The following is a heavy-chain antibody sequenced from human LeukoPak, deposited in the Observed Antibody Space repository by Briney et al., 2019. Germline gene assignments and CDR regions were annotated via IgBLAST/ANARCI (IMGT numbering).Heavy chain of an antibody. CDR3: ARDANDGSSYFLYYFDY. Sequence: PGGSLRLSCAASGFTFSRFAVHWVRQAPGKGLEWVTVVSYDGTINYYAASVRGRFTVSRDNSKNTVYLQMSSLRAEDTAVYYCARDANDGSSYFLYYFDYWGQGALDSVSS. D-gene: IGHD3-22*01. J-gene: IGHJ4*02. V-gene: IGHV3-30-3*01. CDR1: GFTFSRFA. CDR2: VSYDGTIN.